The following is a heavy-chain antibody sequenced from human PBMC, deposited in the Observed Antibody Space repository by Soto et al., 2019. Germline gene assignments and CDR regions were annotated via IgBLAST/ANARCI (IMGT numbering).Heavy chain of an antibody. Sequence: QVQLVQSGAEVKKSGASVKVSCKASGYTFTSHDINWVRQATGQGLEWMGWMNPNSGNTGYAQKFQGRVTMTRNTSISTAYMELSSQRSEDTAVYYCARWDYGYYARFDYWGQGTLVTVSS. V-gene: IGHV1-8*01. J-gene: IGHJ4*02. CDR2: MNPNSGNT. CDR1: GYTFTSHD. CDR3: ARWDYGYYARFDY. D-gene: IGHD4-17*01.